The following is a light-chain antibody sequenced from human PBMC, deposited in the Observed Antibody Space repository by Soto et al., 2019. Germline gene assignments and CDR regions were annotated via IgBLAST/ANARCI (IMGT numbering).Light chain of an antibody. J-gene: IGLJ3*02. CDR1: SSNLGDNT. CDR2: RNN. V-gene: IGLV1-44*01. Sequence: QSVLTQPTSASGTPGQRVTISCSGSSSNLGDNTVNWYQQLPGTAPKLLIYRNNRRPSEVPDRFSGSKSGTSASLAISGLQSDDEADYYCATWDDSLNGPVFGGGTKLTVL. CDR3: ATWDDSLNGPV.